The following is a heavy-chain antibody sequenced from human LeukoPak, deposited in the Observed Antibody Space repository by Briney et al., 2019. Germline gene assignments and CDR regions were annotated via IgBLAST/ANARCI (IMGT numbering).Heavy chain of an antibody. CDR1: GFTFDDYA. V-gene: IGHV3-9*01. CDR3: ARDSYYYESSGSYYVGNFDY. CDR2: ISWNSGSI. J-gene: IGHJ4*02. D-gene: IGHD3-22*01. Sequence: PGGSLRLSCAASGFTFDDYAMHWVRQAPGKGLEWVSGISWNSGSIGYADSVKGRFTISRDNAKNSLYLQMNSLRAEDTAVYYCARDSYYYESSGSYYVGNFDYWGQGTLVTVSS.